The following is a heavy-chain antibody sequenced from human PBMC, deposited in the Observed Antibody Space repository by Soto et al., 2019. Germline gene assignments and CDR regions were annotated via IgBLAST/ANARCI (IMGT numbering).Heavy chain of an antibody. CDR2: ISGSGGST. CDR3: AKENKPFSSSHYYYGMDV. V-gene: IGHV3-23*01. D-gene: IGHD6-6*01. Sequence: GGSLRLSCAASGFTFSSYAMSWVRQAPGKGLEWVSAISGSGGSTYYADSVKGRFTISRDNSKNTLYLQMNSLRAEDTAVYYCAKENKPFSSSHYYYGMDVWGQGTTVTVSS. J-gene: IGHJ6*02. CDR1: GFTFSSYA.